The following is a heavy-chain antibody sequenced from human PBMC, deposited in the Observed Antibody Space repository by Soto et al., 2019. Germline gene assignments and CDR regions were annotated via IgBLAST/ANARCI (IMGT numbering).Heavy chain of an antibody. CDR2: INPSGGST. CDR3: AREAREITIFGVVLYYYYYGMDV. J-gene: IGHJ6*02. V-gene: IGHV1-46*01. Sequence: ASVKVSCKASGYTFTSYYMHWVRQAPGQGLEWMGIINPSGGSTSYAQKFQGRVTMTRDTSTSTVYMELSSLRSEDTAGYYCAREAREITIFGVVLYYYYYGMDVWGQGTTVTVSS. D-gene: IGHD3-3*01. CDR1: GYTFTSYY.